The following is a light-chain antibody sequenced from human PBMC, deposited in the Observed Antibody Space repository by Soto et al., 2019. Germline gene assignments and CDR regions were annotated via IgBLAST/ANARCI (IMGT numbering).Light chain of an antibody. Sequence: QSALTQPASVSGSPGQSITISCTGTSSDVGAYNYVSWYQQHPGKAPKLMIYEVSNRPSGVSNRFSGSKSGNTASLTISGLKAEHEADYYCSSYTSSSTLVLFGGGTKVTVL. CDR2: EVS. CDR1: SSDVGAYNY. CDR3: SSYTSSSTLVL. J-gene: IGLJ2*01. V-gene: IGLV2-14*01.